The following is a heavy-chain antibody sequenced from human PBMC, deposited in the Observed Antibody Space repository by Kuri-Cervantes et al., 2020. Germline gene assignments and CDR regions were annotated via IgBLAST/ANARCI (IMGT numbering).Heavy chain of an antibody. Sequence: GESLKISCAASGFTFSSYSMNWVRQAPGKGLEWVSYISSSSSTIYYADSVKGRFTISRDNSKNTLYLQMNSLRAEDTAVYYCATTRVGVTRVYFDYWGQGTLVTVSS. CDR1: GFTFSSYS. D-gene: IGHD1-26*01. V-gene: IGHV3-48*01. CDR2: ISSSSSTI. J-gene: IGHJ4*02. CDR3: ATTRVGVTRVYFDY.